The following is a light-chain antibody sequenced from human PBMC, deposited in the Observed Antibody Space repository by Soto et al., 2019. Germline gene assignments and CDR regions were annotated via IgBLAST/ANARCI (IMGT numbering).Light chain of an antibody. Sequence: CPASQSVSGWLPWYQQKPGKAPKLLIYKASSLESGVPSRFSVSGTETEITHTISRLQPDDLPTQSCQQHKHYRRIFAQGTKVDIK. CDR1: QSVSGW. J-gene: IGKJ1*01. V-gene: IGKV1-5*03. CDR3: QQHKHYRRI. CDR2: KAS.